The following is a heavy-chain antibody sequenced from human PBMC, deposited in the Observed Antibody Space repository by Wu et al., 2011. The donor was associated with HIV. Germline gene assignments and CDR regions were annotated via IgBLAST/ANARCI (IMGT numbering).Heavy chain of an antibody. Sequence: QVQLVQSGAEVKKPGSSVKVSCKASGGTFSSYAISWVRQAPGQGLEWMGRILPIFNTATYAQKFQGRVTITADESTSTAYMELSSLRSEDTAVYLXCRVVLITMIVVVIITRVSRYYYYGMDVWGRRDHGHRLL. CDR2: ILPIFNTA. CDR1: GGTFSSYA. CDR3: CRVVLITMIVVVIITRVSRYYYYGMDV. D-gene: IGHD3-22*01. J-gene: IGHJ6*02. V-gene: IGHV1-69*15.